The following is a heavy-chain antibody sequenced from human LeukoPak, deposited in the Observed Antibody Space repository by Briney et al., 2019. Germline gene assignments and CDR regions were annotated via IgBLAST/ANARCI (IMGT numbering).Heavy chain of an antibody. J-gene: IGHJ6*02. CDR3: ARDGTGGQQLARYYYYGMDV. Sequence: AVNVSCKASGCSFTSYCISGVRQPPAQGLEGMGWISPYNGNTNYAQKLQGRVTMTTDTSTSTAYMELRSLRSDDTAVYYCARDGTGGQQLARYYYYGMDVWGQGTTVTVSS. V-gene: IGHV1-18*01. D-gene: IGHD6-13*01. CDR2: ISPYNGNT. CDR1: GCSFTSYC.